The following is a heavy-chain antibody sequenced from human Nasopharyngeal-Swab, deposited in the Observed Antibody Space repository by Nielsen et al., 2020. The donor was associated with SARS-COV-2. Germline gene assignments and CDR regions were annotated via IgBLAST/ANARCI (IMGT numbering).Heavy chain of an antibody. Sequence: SETLSLTCAVYGGSFSGYYWSWSRQVPGKGLEWIGEINQSGSTNYNPSLKSRVTISIDTSKNPFSLKLSSVTAAATAVYYCARDGEVGRISSWYPPYSSFGIVVWGQGTTVTVSS. V-gene: IGHV4-34*01. J-gene: IGHJ6*02. CDR1: GGSFSGYY. D-gene: IGHD6-13*01. CDR2: INQSGST. CDR3: ARDGEVGRISSWYPPYSSFGIVV.